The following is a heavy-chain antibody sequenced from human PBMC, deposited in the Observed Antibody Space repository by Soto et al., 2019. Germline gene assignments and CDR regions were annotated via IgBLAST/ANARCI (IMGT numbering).Heavy chain of an antibody. CDR3: AGGGSSGGWYFDV. D-gene: IGHD1-26*01. Sequence: QVQLVQSGAEVKKPGSSVKVSCKASGGTFISPTISWVRQAPGQGLEWMGGVSPIFGTTYYAQKFQGRLTITADASSGTVDMEFSSMKSEDTAVYYCAGGGSSGGWYFDVWGRGTLHTVSS. CDR2: VSPIFGTT. V-gene: IGHV1-69*01. CDR1: GGTFISPT. J-gene: IGHJ2*01.